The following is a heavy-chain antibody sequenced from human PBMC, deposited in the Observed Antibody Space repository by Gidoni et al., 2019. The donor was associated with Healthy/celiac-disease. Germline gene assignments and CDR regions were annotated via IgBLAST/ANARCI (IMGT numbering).Heavy chain of an antibody. CDR3: AKDSHIAAAGDFDY. CDR1: GVPFSSYG. J-gene: IGHJ4*02. D-gene: IGHD6-13*01. CDR2: ISYDGINK. Sequence: QVQLVESGGGVVQPGGSLRLPCAASGVPFSSYGMPWVRQAPGKGLEWVSVISYDGINKYYADSVKGRFTISRDNSKNTLYLQMNSLRAEDTAVYYCAKDSHIAAAGDFDYWGQGTLVTVSS. V-gene: IGHV3-30*18.